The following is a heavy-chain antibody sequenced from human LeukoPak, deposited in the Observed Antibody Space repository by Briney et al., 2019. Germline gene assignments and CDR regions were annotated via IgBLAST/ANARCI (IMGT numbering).Heavy chain of an antibody. Sequence: VASVTVSCKASGYTFTGYYMHWVLHAPGQGLEWMGWINPNSGGTNYAQKFQGSVTMPRHTSISPAYMKLRRLRSDDTAVYYCARAPANYDYVWGSYREYYFDYWGQGTLVTVSS. J-gene: IGHJ4*02. V-gene: IGHV1-2*02. CDR3: ARAPANYDYVWGSYREYYFDY. CDR2: INPNSGGT. D-gene: IGHD3-16*02. CDR1: GYTFTGYY.